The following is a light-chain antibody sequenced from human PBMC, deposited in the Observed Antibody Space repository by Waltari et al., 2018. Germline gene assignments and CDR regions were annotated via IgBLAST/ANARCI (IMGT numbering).Light chain of an antibody. CDR1: ATNIGINA. V-gene: IGLV1-44*01. CDR2: SNN. Sequence: QSVLTQPPSASGPPGQSVSISCSGTATNIGINAVNWYQQLPGTAPKLLIHSNNQRPSGVPDRFSGSKSGTSASLAISGLQSEDEVDYYCSAWDDSVNGVVFGGGTKVTVL. CDR3: SAWDDSVNGVV. J-gene: IGLJ3*02.